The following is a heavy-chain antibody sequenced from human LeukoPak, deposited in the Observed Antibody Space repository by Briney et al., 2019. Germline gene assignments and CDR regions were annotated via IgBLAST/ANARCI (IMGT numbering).Heavy chain of an antibody. CDR3: ARLQYNSSGWYGYYYYYYMDV. J-gene: IGHJ6*03. CDR2: INHSGST. D-gene: IGHD6-19*01. V-gene: IGHV4-34*01. Sequence: SETLSLTCAVYGGSFSGYYWSWIRQPPGKGLEWIGEINHSGSTNYNPSLKSRVTISVDTSKNQFSLKLSSVTAADTAVYYCARLQYNSSGWYGYYYYYYMDVWGKGTTVTISS. CDR1: GGSFSGYY.